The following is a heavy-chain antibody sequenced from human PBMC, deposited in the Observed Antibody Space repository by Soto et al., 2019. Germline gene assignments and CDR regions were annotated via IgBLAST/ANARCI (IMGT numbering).Heavy chain of an antibody. V-gene: IGHV4-34*01. J-gene: IGHJ4*02. CDR1: GGSFSGYY. Sequence: SETLSLTCAVYGGSFSGYYWSWIRQPPGKGLEWIGEINHSGSTNYNPSLKSRVTISVDTSKNQFSLKLSSVTAADTAVYYCARGRGPTLKYYFDYWGQGTLVTVSP. CDR2: INHSGST. CDR3: ARGRGPTLKYYFDY.